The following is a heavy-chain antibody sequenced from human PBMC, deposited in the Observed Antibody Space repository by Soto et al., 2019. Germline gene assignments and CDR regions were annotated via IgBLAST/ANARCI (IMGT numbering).Heavy chain of an antibody. V-gene: IGHV1-18*01. CDR2: ISVYNGKT. CDR1: GYTITSYG. CDR3: ARDGFLTGYYTDGDH. D-gene: IGHD3-9*01. Sequence: QVQLAQSGPEVKKHGASVKVSCKASGYTITSYGINWVRQAPEQGLEWMGWISVYNGKTNYAHSLQGRVTLTTDTSTSTVYMEMRSLRSDDTAVYYCARDGFLTGYYTDGDHWGQGTLVTVSS. J-gene: IGHJ4*02.